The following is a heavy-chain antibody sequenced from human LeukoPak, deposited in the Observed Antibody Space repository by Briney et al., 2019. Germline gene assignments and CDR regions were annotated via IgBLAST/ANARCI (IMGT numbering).Heavy chain of an antibody. CDR3: ARDHSFPRYYDILTGYYYMDV. J-gene: IGHJ6*03. CDR1: GGTFSSYA. V-gene: IGHV1-69*05. CDR2: IIPIFGTA. Sequence: SVKVSCKASGGTFSSYAISWVRQAPGQGLEWMGGIIPIFGTANYAQKFQGRVTITTDESTSTAYMELRSLRSDDTAVYYCARDHSFPRYYDILTGYYYMDVWGKGTTVTVSS. D-gene: IGHD3-9*01.